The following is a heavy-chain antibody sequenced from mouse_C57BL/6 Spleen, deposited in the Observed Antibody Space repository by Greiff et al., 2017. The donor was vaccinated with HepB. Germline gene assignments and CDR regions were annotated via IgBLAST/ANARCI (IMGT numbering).Heavy chain of an antibody. J-gene: IGHJ2*01. D-gene: IGHD1-1*01. CDR2: IYPGDGDT. CDR1: GYAFSSYW. Sequence: QVHVKQSGAELVKPGASVKISCKASGYAFSSYWMNWVKQRPGKGLEWIGQIYPGDGDTNYNGKFKGKATLTADKSSSTAYMQLSSLTSEDSAVYFCARRELLPVFDYWGQGTTLTVSS. CDR3: ARRELLPVFDY. V-gene: IGHV1-80*01.